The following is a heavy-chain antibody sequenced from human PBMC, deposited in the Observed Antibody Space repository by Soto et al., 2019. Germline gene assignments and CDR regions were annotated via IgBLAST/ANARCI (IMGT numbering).Heavy chain of an antibody. CDR1: GGTFGRFS. CDR3: ARGDEMTAVTIFEY. D-gene: IGHD4-17*01. V-gene: IGHV1-69*13. CDR2: VIPLYNTS. Sequence: ASVKVSCKASGGTFGRFSVSWVRQAPGQGLEWIGGVIPLYNTSNYSLKFQGRVAISADESTSTVFMELRNLRSEDTALYYCARGDEMTAVTIFEYWGQGTLVTVSS. J-gene: IGHJ4*02.